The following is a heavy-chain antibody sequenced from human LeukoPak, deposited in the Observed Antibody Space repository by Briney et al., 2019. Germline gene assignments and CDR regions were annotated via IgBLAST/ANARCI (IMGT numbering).Heavy chain of an antibody. Sequence: PGGSLRLSCAASGFTFNSHSMTWVRQAPGKGLEWVSGISDSGDRTYYADSVKGRFTTSRDNSKNTLYLQMNSLRAEDTAVYYCAKGGFCSSGTCYSPPVDYWGQGTLVTVSS. CDR3: AKGGFCSSGTCYSPPVDY. D-gene: IGHD2-15*01. CDR1: GFTFNSHS. V-gene: IGHV3-23*01. J-gene: IGHJ4*02. CDR2: ISDSGDRT.